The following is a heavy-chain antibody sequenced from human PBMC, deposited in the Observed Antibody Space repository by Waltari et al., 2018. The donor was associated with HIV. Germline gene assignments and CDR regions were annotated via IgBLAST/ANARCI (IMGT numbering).Heavy chain of an antibody. CDR2: TYYSGRT. D-gene: IGHD6-13*01. J-gene: IGHJ4*02. CDR3: ARVIAAAGLRFDS. V-gene: IGHV4-61*01. CDR1: GDAVSSGRFY. Sequence: QVQLQESGPGLVKPSETLSLTCTVPGDAVSSGRFYWSWMRQPPGKGLEWLGNTYYSGRTSYNPSLKSRVTISIDASKNQFSLKLRSVTAADTAVYYCARVIAAAGLRFDSWGQGTLVTVSS.